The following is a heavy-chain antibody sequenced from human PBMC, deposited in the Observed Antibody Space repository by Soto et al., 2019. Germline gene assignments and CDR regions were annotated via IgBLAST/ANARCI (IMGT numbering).Heavy chain of an antibody. D-gene: IGHD2-8*01. CDR2: INHSGST. V-gene: IGHV4-34*01. CDR1: GGSFSGYY. J-gene: IGHJ4*02. Sequence: SETLSLTCAVYGGSFSGYYWSWIRQPPGKGLEWIGEINHSGSTNYNPSLKSRVTISVDTSKNQFSLKLSSVTAADTAVYYCARTIWYLGPTIDYWGQGTLVTVSS. CDR3: ARTIWYLGPTIDY.